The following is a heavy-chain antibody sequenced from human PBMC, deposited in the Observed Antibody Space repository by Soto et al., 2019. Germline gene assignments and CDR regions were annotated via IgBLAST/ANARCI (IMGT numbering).Heavy chain of an antibody. CDR1: GFTFSSYS. Sequence: PGGSLRLSCAASGFTFSSYSMNWVRQAPGKGLEWVSSISSSSSYIYYADSVKGRFTISRDNAKNSLYLQMNSLRAEDTAVYYCARDLVDTAMVTDDYWGQGTLVTVSS. CDR2: ISSSSSYI. J-gene: IGHJ4*02. V-gene: IGHV3-21*01. CDR3: ARDLVDTAMVTDDY. D-gene: IGHD5-18*01.